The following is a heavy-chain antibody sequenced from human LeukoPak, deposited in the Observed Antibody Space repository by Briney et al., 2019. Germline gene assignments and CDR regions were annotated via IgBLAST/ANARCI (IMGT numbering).Heavy chain of an antibody. CDR2: ISGSGGST. CDR3: AKSPRGSWYPFDY. D-gene: IGHD6-13*01. Sequence: SGGSLRLSCAASGFTFSSYAMSWVRRAPGKGLEWVSAISGSGGSTYYADSVKGGFTISRDNSKNTLYLQMNSLRAEDTAVYYCAKSPRGSWYPFDYWGQGTLVTVSS. V-gene: IGHV3-23*01. J-gene: IGHJ4*02. CDR1: GFTFSSYA.